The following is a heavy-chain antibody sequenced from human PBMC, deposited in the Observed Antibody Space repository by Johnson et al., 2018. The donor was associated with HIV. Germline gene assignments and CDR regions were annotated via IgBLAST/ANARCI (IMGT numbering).Heavy chain of an antibody. Sequence: QVQLVESGGGVVQPGGSLRLSCAASGFTFSNYGMHWVSQAPGKGLEWVSVIYSGGRSYYADSVKGRLTLSRDNSNNPLYLQMNSLRAEDTAVYYCARPVSPWSAYDAFDIWGQGTMVTVSS. CDR2: IYSGGRS. CDR3: ARPVSPWSAYDAFDI. CDR1: GFTFSNYG. D-gene: IGHD2-2*01. V-gene: IGHV3-NL1*01. J-gene: IGHJ3*02.